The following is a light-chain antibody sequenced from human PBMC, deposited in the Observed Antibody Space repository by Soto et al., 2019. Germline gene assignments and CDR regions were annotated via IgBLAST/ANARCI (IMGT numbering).Light chain of an antibody. Sequence: IVLTQSPATLSSSPGERATLSCRASQSVSSSYLAWYQQKPGQAPRLLIYGASSRATGIPDRFSGSGSGTDFTLTISRLEPEDFAVYYCQQYGSSPPWTFGQGTKVDI. CDR3: QQYGSSPPWT. J-gene: IGKJ1*01. CDR1: QSVSSSY. V-gene: IGKV3-20*01. CDR2: GAS.